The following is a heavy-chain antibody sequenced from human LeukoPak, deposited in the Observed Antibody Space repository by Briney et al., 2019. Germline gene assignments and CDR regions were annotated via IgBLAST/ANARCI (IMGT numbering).Heavy chain of an antibody. CDR2: ISSASNTI. CDR1: GFTFSSYS. CDR3: ARDGWFGDYNWFDP. Sequence: PGDSLRLSCAASGFTFSSYSMNWVRHAPGKGLEWVSYISSASNTIHYADSVKGRFTISRDNAKNSLYLQMNSLRAEDTAMYYCARDGWFGDYNWFDPWGQGTLVTVSS. V-gene: IGHV3-48*01. J-gene: IGHJ5*02. D-gene: IGHD3-10*01.